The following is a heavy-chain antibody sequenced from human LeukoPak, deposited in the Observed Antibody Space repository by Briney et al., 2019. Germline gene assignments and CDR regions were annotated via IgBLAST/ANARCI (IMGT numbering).Heavy chain of an antibody. V-gene: IGHV3-48*03. J-gene: IGHJ4*02. D-gene: IGHD6-13*01. CDR3: ARDLTYGVSSSWYYFDY. CDR2: ISSSGSTI. Sequence: PGGSLRLSCAASGFTFSSYEMNWVRQAPGKGLEWVSYISSSGSTIYYADSVKGRFTISRDNAKNSLYLQMNSLRAEDTAVYYCARDLTYGVSSSWYYFDYWGQGTLVTVSS. CDR1: GFTFSSYE.